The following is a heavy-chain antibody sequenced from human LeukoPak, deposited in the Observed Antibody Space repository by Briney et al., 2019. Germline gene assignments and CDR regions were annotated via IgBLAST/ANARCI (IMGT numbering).Heavy chain of an antibody. CDR3: AKDLPAGSGFDC. Sequence: GRSLRPSCAASGFTFSSYGMSWARQDPGKGMEWVLVNGGSGGSKYSADSVKGRFTISRDNSKNSLYMQKNRPREANTHLCSCAKDLPAGSGFDCLGQGTLVTVSS. CDR2: NGGSGGSK. CDR1: GFTFSSYG. J-gene: IGHJ4*02. D-gene: IGHD2-2*01. V-gene: IGHV3-23*01.